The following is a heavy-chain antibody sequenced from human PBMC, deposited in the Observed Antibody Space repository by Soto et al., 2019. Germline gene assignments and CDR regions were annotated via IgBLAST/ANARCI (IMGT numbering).Heavy chain of an antibody. D-gene: IGHD3-3*01. V-gene: IGHV3-74*01. CDR1: GFTFSRYW. Sequence: EVQLVESGGDLVQPGGFLRLSCATSGFTFSRYWMHWVRQVPGKGLVWVSRINSDGSSISYSDSVKGRFTISRDNAKNTLYLQMNSLRVADPAVYYCARLPVDTITSLDYWGQGTLVTVSS. CDR3: ARLPVDTITSLDY. CDR2: INSDGSSI. J-gene: IGHJ4*02.